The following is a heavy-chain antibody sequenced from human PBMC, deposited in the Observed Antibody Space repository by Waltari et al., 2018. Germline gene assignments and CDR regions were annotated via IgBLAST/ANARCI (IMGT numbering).Heavy chain of an antibody. CDR1: GGSITSNRHY. Sequence: QLQLQESGPGLVKPSETLSLTCSVSGGSITSNRHYWGWIRQPPGQGLEWIGTISYNGATYSSLSLKSRVTRSRDTSKNQLSLKLGSVTAADTGVYYCATYIGASVGTAAFDVWGQGTMVTVSS. D-gene: IGHD5-12*01. J-gene: IGHJ3*01. CDR3: ATYIGASVGTAAFDV. V-gene: IGHV4-39*01. CDR2: ISYNGAT.